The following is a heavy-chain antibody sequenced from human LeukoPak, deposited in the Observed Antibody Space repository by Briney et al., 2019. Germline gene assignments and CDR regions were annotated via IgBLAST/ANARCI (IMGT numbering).Heavy chain of an antibody. V-gene: IGHV3-48*04. J-gene: IGHJ6*03. CDR2: ISSSSSTI. CDR1: GFTFSSYS. Sequence: PGGSLRLSCAASGFTFSSYSMNWVRQAPGKGLEWVSYISSSSSTIYYADSVKGRFTISRDNAKNSLYLQMNSLRAEDTAVYYCARRPYYYYYYMDVWGKGTTVTVSS. CDR3: ARRPYYYYYYMDV.